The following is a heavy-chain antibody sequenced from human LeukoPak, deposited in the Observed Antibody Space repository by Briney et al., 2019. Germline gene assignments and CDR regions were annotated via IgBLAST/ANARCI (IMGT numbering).Heavy chain of an antibody. CDR2: ISSSSSYI. V-gene: IGHV3-21*01. CDR1: GFTVSSNY. Sequence: GGSLRLSCAASGFTVSSNYMSWVRQAPGKGLEWVSSISSSSSYIYYADSVKGRFTISRDNAKNSLYLQMNSLRAEDTAVYYCARTKRVTPFDYWGQGTLVTVSS. D-gene: IGHD4-11*01. CDR3: ARTKRVTPFDY. J-gene: IGHJ4*02.